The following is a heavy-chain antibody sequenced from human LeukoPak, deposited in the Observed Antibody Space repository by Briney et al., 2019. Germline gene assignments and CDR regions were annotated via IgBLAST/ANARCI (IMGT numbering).Heavy chain of an antibody. Sequence: GGSLRLSCAASGFTFRAYSMNWVRQAPGKGLEWVSYISSSGRTIYYADSVKGRFTISRDNAKNSMYLLMNSLKSEDTAVYYCAKVDDYGDYWGQGTLVTVSS. CDR1: GFTFRAYS. CDR2: ISSSGRTI. J-gene: IGHJ4*02. CDR3: AKVDDYGDY. D-gene: IGHD5-24*01. V-gene: IGHV3-48*01.